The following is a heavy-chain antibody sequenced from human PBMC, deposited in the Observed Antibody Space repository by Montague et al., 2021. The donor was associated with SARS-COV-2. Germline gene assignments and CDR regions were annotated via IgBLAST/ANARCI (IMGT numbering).Heavy chain of an antibody. V-gene: IGHV4-31*03. Sequence: TLSLTCTVSGGSISSGTYYWSWIRQHPGKGLEWIGYIYYSGSTXYNPSLKGRVTISVDTSKNQFSLKLSSVTAADTAVYYCARFIRYYGSGGPSLDYWGQGTLVTVSS. J-gene: IGHJ4*02. CDR2: IYYSGST. CDR3: ARFIRYYGSGGPSLDY. CDR1: GGSISSGTYY. D-gene: IGHD3-10*01.